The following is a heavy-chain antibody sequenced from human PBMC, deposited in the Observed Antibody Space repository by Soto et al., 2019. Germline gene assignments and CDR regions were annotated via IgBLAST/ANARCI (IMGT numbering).Heavy chain of an antibody. V-gene: IGHV4-59*01. D-gene: IGHD6-6*01. CDR3: ARHRTLYSTSSGVDY. J-gene: IGHJ4*02. CDR1: GGSISNYF. CDR2: IYYSGST. Sequence: PSETLSLTCTVSGGSISNYFWSWIRQPPGKGLEWIGYIYYSGSTNYNPSLKTRVTISVDTSKNQFSLRLSSVTAADTAVYYCARHRTLYSTSSGVDYWGQGTLVTVSS.